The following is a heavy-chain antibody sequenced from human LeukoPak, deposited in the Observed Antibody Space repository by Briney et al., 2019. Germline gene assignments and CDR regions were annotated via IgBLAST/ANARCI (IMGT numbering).Heavy chain of an antibody. D-gene: IGHD2-2*01. J-gene: IGHJ1*01. V-gene: IGHV1-2*02. CDR3: ARGRCSSTSCKFFQH. CDR1: GYTFTGYY. Sequence: ASVKVSCKASGYTFTGYYMHWVRQAPGQGLEWMGWINPNSGGTNYAQKFQGRVTMTRDTSISTAYMELSRLRSDDTAVYYCARGRCSSTSCKFFQHWGQGTLVTVSS. CDR2: INPNSGGT.